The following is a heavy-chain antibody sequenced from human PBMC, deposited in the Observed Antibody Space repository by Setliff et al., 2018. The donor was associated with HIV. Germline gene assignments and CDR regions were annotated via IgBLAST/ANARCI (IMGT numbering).Heavy chain of an antibody. CDR1: GGSISSYY. CDR2: IYPSGKT. Sequence: PSETLSLTCSVSGGSISSYYWSWIRQPPGRALEWVGRIYPSGKTNYNPSLKSRLKMSIDTSKNQFSLMLNSVTAADTAVYFCARDPYCSGDGCFRYYQHWGRGTLVTAPQ. V-gene: IGHV4-4*07. D-gene: IGHD2-15*01. J-gene: IGHJ1*01. CDR3: ARDPYCSGDGCFRYYQH.